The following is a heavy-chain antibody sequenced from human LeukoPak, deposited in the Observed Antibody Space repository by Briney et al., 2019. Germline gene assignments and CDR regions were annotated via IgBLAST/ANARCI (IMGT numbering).Heavy chain of an antibody. CDR3: AIAQNWKAGWFNP. Sequence: ASVKVSCKVSGYTLTELSIHWVRQDPGKGLEWMGGVNPEDGETIYAQKFQGRVTMTEDTPIDTTYMEVSSLRSEDTAVYFCAIAQNWKAGWFNPWGQGTLVTVSS. D-gene: IGHD1-1*01. V-gene: IGHV1-24*01. CDR1: GYTLTELS. J-gene: IGHJ5*02. CDR2: VNPEDGET.